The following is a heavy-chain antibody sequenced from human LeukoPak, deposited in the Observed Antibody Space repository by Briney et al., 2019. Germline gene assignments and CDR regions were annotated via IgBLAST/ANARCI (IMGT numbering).Heavy chain of an antibody. J-gene: IGHJ6*03. CDR1: GYTLTELS. V-gene: IGHV1-24*01. Sequence: AASVKVSCKVSGYTLTELSMHWVRQAPGKGLEWMGGFDPEDGETIYAQKFQGRVTMTEDTSTDTAYMELSSLRSEDTAVYYCATVRSYYYYMDVWGKGTTVTVSS. CDR3: ATVRSYYYYMDV. CDR2: FDPEDGET.